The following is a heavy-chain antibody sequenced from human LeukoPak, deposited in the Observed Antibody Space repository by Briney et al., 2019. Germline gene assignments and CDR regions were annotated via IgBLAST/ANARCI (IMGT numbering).Heavy chain of an antibody. CDR2: IYSGGST. V-gene: IGHV3-53*01. D-gene: IGHD1-7*01. CDR3: ARGRPTTSDAVGI. J-gene: IGHJ3*02. Sequence: GGSLRLSCAASGFTVSSNYMSWVRQAPGKGLEWVSVIYSGGSTYYADSVKGRFTISRDNSKNTLYLQMNSLRAEDTAVYYCARGRPTTSDAVGIWGQGSMVTVSS. CDR1: GFTVSSNY.